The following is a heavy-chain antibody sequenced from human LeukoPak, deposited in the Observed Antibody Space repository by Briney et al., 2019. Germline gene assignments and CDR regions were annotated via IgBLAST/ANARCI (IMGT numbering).Heavy chain of an antibody. Sequence: ASVKVSCKASGYTFTSYDINWVRQATGQGLEWMGWMNPNSGNTGYAQKFQGRVTITRNTSISTAYMELSSLRSEDTAVYYCARGRIAVAGIVFLQEPPNYWGQGTLVTVSS. V-gene: IGHV1-8*03. CDR1: GYTFTSYD. CDR2: MNPNSGNT. J-gene: IGHJ4*02. CDR3: ARGRIAVAGIVFLQEPPNY. D-gene: IGHD6-19*01.